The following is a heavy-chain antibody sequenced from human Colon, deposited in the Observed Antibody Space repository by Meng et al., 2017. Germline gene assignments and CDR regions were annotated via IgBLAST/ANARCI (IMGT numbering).Heavy chain of an antibody. CDR2: ISYDGSNK. CDR3: ARRSNDYYDSSGYQLDY. V-gene: IGHV3-30*04. CDR1: GSTFSSYA. J-gene: IGHJ4*02. D-gene: IGHD3-22*01. Sequence: GESLKISCAASGSTFSSYAMHWVRQAPGKGLEWAAVISYDGSNKYYADSVKGRFTISRDNSKNTLYLQMNSLRAEDTAVYYCARRSNDYYDSSGYQLDYWGQGTLVTVSS.